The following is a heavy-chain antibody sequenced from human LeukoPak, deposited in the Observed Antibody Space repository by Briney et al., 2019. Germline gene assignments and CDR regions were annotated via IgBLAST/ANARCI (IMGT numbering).Heavy chain of an antibody. CDR3: ARGKWELLRVLFDY. V-gene: IGHV1-69*05. D-gene: IGHD1-26*01. Sequence: SVKVSCKASGGTFSGYAISWVRQAPGQGLEWMGGIIPIFGTANYAQKFQGRVTITTDESTSTAYMELSSLRSEDTAVYYCARGKWELLRVLFDYWGQGTLVTVSS. CDR2: IIPIFGTA. J-gene: IGHJ4*02. CDR1: GGTFSGYA.